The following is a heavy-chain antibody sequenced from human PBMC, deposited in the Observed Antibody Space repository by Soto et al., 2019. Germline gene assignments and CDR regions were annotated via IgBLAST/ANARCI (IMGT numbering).Heavy chain of an antibody. V-gene: IGHV5-10-1*01. D-gene: IGHD3-22*01. Sequence: GESLKISCKGPGYSFAVYWITWVRQKPGKGIEGMGRIDPGDSQTYYSPSFRGHVTISVTKSITTVFLQWSSLRSSDTAMYYCARQIYDSDTGPNFQYYFDSWGQGTPVTVSS. CDR1: GYSFAVYW. CDR2: IDPGDSQT. CDR3: ARQIYDSDTGPNFQYYFDS. J-gene: IGHJ4*02.